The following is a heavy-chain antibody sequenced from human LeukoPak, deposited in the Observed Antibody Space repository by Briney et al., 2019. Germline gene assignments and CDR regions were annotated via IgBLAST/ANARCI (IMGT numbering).Heavy chain of an antibody. J-gene: IGHJ4*02. Sequence: GGSLRLSCTASGFTFGDYAMSWVRQAPGKGREWVGFIRSKAYGGTTEYAASVKGRFTISRDDSKSIAYLQMNSLKTEDTAVYYCTRGDTAMVTNDYWGQGTLVTVSS. CDR3: TRGDTAMVTNDY. V-gene: IGHV3-49*04. CDR2: IRSKAYGGTT. D-gene: IGHD5-18*01. CDR1: GFTFGDYA.